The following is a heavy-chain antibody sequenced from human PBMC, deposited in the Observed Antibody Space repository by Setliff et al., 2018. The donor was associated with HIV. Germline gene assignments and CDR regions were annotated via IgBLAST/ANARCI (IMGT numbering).Heavy chain of an antibody. CDR1: SGSISTYY. CDR3: AREEKLSAVAGTMYYYYAMDV. V-gene: IGHV4-4*07. D-gene: IGHD6-19*01. J-gene: IGHJ6*02. CDR2: IYTSGST. Sequence: KPSETLSLTCTVSSGSISTYYWSWIRQPAGKGLEWIGRIYTSGSTNYNPSLKTRVTISVDTSKNHFSLKLTSVTAADTAVYYCAREEKLSAVAGTMYYYYAMDVWGQGTTVTVSS.